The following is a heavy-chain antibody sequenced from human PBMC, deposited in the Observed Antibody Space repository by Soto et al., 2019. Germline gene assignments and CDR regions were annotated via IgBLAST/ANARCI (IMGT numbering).Heavy chain of an antibody. Sequence: QVQLVESGGGLVQPGRSLRLSCAASRFTFSSYSMHWVHQAAGKGLEWVAITSYDGSNKNYADSVKGRFTISRDNSKNTLYLQMNIMRPEDTAVYYCARDRGSSGWSDAFDIWGQGTMVTVSS. J-gene: IGHJ3*02. CDR3: ARDRGSSGWSDAFDI. V-gene: IGHV3-30-3*01. CDR1: RFTFSSYS. D-gene: IGHD6-19*01. CDR2: TSYDGSNK.